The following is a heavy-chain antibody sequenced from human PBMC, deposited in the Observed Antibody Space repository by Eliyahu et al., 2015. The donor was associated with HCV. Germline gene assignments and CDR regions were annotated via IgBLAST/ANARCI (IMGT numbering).Heavy chain of an antibody. Sequence: GLEWVSLIYSGGDTYYADSVKGRFTISRDNSKNTLYLQMNSLRAEDTAIYYCARRGYSSAWLVGYFDSWGQGTLVTVSS. V-gene: IGHV3-53*01. CDR3: ARRGYSSAWLVGYFDS. D-gene: IGHD6-19*01. J-gene: IGHJ4*02. CDR2: IYSGGDT.